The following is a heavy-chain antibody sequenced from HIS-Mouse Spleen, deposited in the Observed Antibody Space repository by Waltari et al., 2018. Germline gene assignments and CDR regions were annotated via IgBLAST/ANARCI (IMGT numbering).Heavy chain of an antibody. Sequence: QVQLQQWGAGLLKPSETLSLTCAVYGGSFSGYYWSWIRQPPGKGLEWIGEINHSGSTNYSPSLQSRVTISVDTSKNQFSLKLSSVTAADTAVYYCARGALRGSYYWGEYFQHWGQGTLVTVSS. V-gene: IGHV4-34*01. D-gene: IGHD1-26*01. J-gene: IGHJ1*01. CDR2: INHSGST. CDR3: ARGALRGSYYWGEYFQH. CDR1: GGSFSGYY.